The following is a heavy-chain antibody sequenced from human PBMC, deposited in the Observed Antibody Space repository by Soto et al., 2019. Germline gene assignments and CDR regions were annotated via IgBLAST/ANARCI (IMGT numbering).Heavy chain of an antibody. J-gene: IGHJ5*02. CDR1: GVTFSSYA. D-gene: IGHD3-22*01. CDR2: ISDTGGGT. CDR3: AVGRHKTSGSNTWFDP. V-gene: IGHV3-23*01. Sequence: EVQLLESGGGLVQPGGSLRLSRAASGVTFSSYAMNWVRQAPGKGLEWVSTISDTGGGTFYAGSVKGRFTISRDNSKNTLYLQMHRLRADDSAIYFCAVGRHKTSGSNTWFDPWGRGTPVTVSS.